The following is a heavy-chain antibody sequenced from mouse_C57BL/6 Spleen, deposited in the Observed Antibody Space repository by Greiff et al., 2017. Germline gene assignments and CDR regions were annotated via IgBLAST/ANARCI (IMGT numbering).Heavy chain of an antibody. CDR1: GFTFSDYY. V-gene: IGHV5-16*01. CDR2: INYDGSST. Sequence: EVKLMESEGGLVQPGSSMKLSCTASGFTFSDYYMAWVRQVPEKGLEWVANINYDGSSTYYLDSLKSRFIISRDNAKNILYLQMSSRKSEDTATYYCARAGFITTDFDVWGTGTTVTVSS. D-gene: IGHD1-1*01. CDR3: ARAGFITTDFDV. J-gene: IGHJ1*03.